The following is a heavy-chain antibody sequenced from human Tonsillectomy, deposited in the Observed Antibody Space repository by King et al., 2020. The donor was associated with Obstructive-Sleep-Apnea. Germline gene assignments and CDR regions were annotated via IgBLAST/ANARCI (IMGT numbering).Heavy chain of an antibody. CDR3: ARENADAHEEKGLDV. CDR2: INPNSGGT. D-gene: IGHD1-1*01. J-gene: IGHJ6*02. V-gene: IGHV1-2*02. Sequence: VQLVQSGTEVKKPGASVKVSCKASGYTFTGYYMHWVRQAPGQGLEWMGWINPNSGGTNYAQKFQGRVTMTRDTSISTAYMELSRLRSDDTAVYYCARENADAHEEKGLDVWGQGTTVTVSS. CDR1: GYTFTGYY.